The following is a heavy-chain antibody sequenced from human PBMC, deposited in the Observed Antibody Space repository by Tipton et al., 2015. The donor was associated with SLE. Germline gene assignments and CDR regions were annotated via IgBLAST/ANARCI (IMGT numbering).Heavy chain of an antibody. V-gene: IGHV4-34*01. CDR3: ARGGMTFIAAAGTGNWFDP. D-gene: IGHD6-13*01. CDR2: INHSGST. J-gene: IGHJ5*02. CDR1: GGSISSYY. Sequence: TLSLTCTVSGGSISSYYWSWIRQPPGKGLEWIGEINHSGSTNYNPPLKSRVTISVDTSKNQFSLKLSSVTAADTAVYYCARGGMTFIAAAGTGNWFDPWGQGTLVTVSS.